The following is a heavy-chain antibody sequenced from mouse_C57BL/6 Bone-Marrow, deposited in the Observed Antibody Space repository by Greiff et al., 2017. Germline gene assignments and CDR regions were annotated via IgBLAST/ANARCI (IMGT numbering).Heavy chain of an antibody. V-gene: IGHV2-2*01. J-gene: IGHJ4*01. CDR2: IWSGGST. CDR1: GFSLTSYG. D-gene: IGHD1-1*01. Sequence: QVQLQQSGPGLVQPSQSLSITCTVSGFSLTSYGVHWVRQSPGKGLEWLGVIWSGGSTDYNAAFISRLSISKDNSKSQDFFKMNSLQADDTAIYYCARKGGDYGSPYAMDYWGQGTSVTVSS. CDR3: ARKGGDYGSPYAMDY.